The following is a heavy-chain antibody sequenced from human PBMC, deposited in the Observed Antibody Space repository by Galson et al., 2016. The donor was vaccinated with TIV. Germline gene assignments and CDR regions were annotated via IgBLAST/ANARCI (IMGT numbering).Heavy chain of an antibody. J-gene: IGHJ4*02. CDR2: IGPGNDV. D-gene: IGHD6-13*01. V-gene: IGHV3-23*01. Sequence: SLRLSCAASGFAFSTYAMNWVRQPPGKGLEWVSTIGPGNDVHYADSVNGRFTISRDNSKSTLFLQMNSLRAEDTAVYYCAKYVITIPVAGFDYWGQGALVIVSS. CDR3: AKYVITIPVAGFDY. CDR1: GFAFSTYA.